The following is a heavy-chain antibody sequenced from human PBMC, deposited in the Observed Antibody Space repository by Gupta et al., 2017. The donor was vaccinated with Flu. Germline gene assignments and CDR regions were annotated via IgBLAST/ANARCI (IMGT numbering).Heavy chain of an antibody. CDR2: ISSSSSTI. CDR1: GFTFSSYS. Sequence: EVQLVESGGGLVQPGGSLRLSCAASGFTFSSYSMNWVRQAPGKGLEWVSYISSSSSTIYYADSVKGRFTISRDNAKNSLYLQMNSLRDEDTAVYYCARDPQTNYYYGMDVWGQGTTVTVSS. CDR3: ARDPQTNYYYGMDV. V-gene: IGHV3-48*02. J-gene: IGHJ6*02.